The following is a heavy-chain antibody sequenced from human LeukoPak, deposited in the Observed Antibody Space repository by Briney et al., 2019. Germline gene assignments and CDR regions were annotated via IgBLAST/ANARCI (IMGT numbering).Heavy chain of an antibody. V-gene: IGHV1-24*01. CDR3: ATGPSGLYYYYMDV. CDR1: GYTLTELS. J-gene: IGHJ6*03. CDR2: FDPEDGET. Sequence: GASVKVSCKVSGYTLTELSMHWVRQAPGKGLEWMGGFDPEDGETIYAQKFQGRDTMTEDTSTDTAYMELSSLRSVDTAVFYCATGPSGLYYYYMDVWGKGTTVTVSS. D-gene: IGHD3-3*01.